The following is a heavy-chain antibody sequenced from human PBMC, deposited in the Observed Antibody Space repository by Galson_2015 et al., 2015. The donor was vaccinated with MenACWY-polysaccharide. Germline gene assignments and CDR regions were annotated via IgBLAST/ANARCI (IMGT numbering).Heavy chain of an antibody. CDR2: IYYSGST. Sequence: LSLTCTVSGGSISSYYWSWIRQPTGKGLEWIGYIYYSGSTNYNPSLKSRVTISVDTSKNQFSLKLSSVTAADTAVYYCARDRESMDVWGQGATVTVSS. CDR1: GGSISSYY. V-gene: IGHV4-59*01. CDR3: ARDRESMDV. J-gene: IGHJ6*02. D-gene: IGHD5-24*01.